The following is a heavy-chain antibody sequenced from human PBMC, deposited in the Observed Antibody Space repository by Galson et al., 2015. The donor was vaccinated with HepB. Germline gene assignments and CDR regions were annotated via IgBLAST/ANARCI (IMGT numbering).Heavy chain of an antibody. D-gene: IGHD1-26*01. CDR3: ARGSRVGAIWFDP. CDR1: GGPISSYY. Sequence: QVQLQESGPGLVKPSETLSLTCTVSGGPISSYYWGWIRQPPGKGLEWIGYIYYSGSTNYNPSYKSRVTISVDTSKNQFSLKLSSVTAADTAVYYCARGSRVGAIWFDPWGQGTLVTVSS. V-gene: IGHV4-59*08. CDR2: IYYSGST. J-gene: IGHJ5*02.